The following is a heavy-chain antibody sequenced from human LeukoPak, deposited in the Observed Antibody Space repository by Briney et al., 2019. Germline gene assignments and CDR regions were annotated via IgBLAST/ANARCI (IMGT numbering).Heavy chain of an antibody. CDR2: IYPDDSDT. D-gene: IGHD6-13*01. CDR1: GYRFTNYW. V-gene: IGHV5-51*01. CDR3: ARRGNSNWYFDY. J-gene: IGHJ4*02. Sequence: GESLKISCKSSGYRFTNYWIGWVRQMPGKGLDWMGFIYPDDSDTIYSPSFQGQVTISADKSINTAYLQWSSLKASDTAMYYCARRGNSNWYFDYWGQGTLVTVSS.